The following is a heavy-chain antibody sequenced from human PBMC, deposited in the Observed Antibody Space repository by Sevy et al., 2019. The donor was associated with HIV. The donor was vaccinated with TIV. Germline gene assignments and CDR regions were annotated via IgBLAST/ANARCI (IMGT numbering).Heavy chain of an antibody. J-gene: IGHJ6*02. CDR2: ISSSSNFV. D-gene: IGHD3-16*01. CDR1: GFPFSSYD. V-gene: IGHV3-21*06. Sequence: GGSLRLSCTASGFPFSSYDMNWVRQAPGQGLEWISSISSSSNFVYQADSVKGRFTISRDNAKNSLFLQMNSLTVEDTAVYYCARDRGVPRTRGSYQYGMDVWGQGTTATVSS. CDR3: ARDRGVPRTRGSYQYGMDV.